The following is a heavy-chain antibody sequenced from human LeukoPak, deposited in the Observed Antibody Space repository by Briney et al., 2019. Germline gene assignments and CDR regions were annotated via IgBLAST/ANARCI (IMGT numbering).Heavy chain of an antibody. CDR2: IYPGDSDT. V-gene: IGHV5-51*01. Sequence: GESLKISCKGSGYSFSRYWIGGVRQMPGKGLEWMGIIYPGDSDTRYSPSFEGQVTISADKSISTAYLQWSSLRSLLSAKDSSARSGVGATTTSCYFCGQGTLVTVSS. CDR1: GYSFSRYW. D-gene: IGHD1-26*01. CDR3: ARSGVGATTTSCYF. J-gene: IGHJ4*02.